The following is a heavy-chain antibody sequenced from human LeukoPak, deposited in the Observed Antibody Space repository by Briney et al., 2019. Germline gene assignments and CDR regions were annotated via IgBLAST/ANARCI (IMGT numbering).Heavy chain of an antibody. CDR2: INSDGSST. J-gene: IGHJ4*02. CDR1: GFTFSSYW. V-gene: IGHV3-74*01. CDR3: ARVTYYYDSSGYPGYYFDY. D-gene: IGHD3-22*01. Sequence: GGSLRLSCAASGFTFSSYWMHWVRQAPGKGLVWVSRINSDGSSTSYADSVKGRFTISRDNAKNTLYLQMNSLRAEDTAVYYCARVTYYYDSSGYPGYYFDYWGQGTLVTVSS.